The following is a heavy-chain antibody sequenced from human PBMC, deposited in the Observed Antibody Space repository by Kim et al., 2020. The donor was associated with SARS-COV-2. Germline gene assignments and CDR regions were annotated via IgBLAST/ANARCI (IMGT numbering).Heavy chain of an antibody. D-gene: IGHD3-22*01. CDR1: GGSISSYY. CDR3: ARALSYYYDSSGYYYYYYGMDV. J-gene: IGHJ6*02. V-gene: IGHV4-4*07. Sequence: SETLSLTCTVSGGSISSYYWSWIRQPTGKGLEWIGRIYTSGSTNYNPSLKSRVTMSVDTSKNQFSLKLSSVTAADTAVYYCARALSYYYDSSGYYYYYYGMDVWGQRTTVTVSS. CDR2: IYTSGST.